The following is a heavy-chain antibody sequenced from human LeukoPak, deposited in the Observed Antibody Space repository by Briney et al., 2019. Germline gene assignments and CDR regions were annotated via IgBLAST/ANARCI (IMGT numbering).Heavy chain of an antibody. J-gene: IGHJ4*02. CDR2: IYYSGST. V-gene: IGHV4-59*12. CDR1: GGSISSYY. D-gene: IGHD3-10*01. CDR3: ARGPRYYYGSGSYLHYFDY. Sequence: SETLSLTCTVSGGSISSYYWSWIRQPPGKGLEWIGYIYYSGSTNYNPSLKSRVTISVDTSKNQFSLKLSSVTAADTAVYYCARGPRYYYGSGSYLHYFDYWGQGTLVTVSS.